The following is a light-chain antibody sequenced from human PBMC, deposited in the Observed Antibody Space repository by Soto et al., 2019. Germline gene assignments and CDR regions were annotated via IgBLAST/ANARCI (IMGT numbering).Light chain of an antibody. Sequence: DIQMTQSPSTLSGSVGDRVTITCRASQTISSWLAWYQQKPGKAPKLLIYKASTLKSGVPSRFSGSGSGTEFTLTISSLQPDDFAIYYCHQYKSYWTFGQGTKVDIK. V-gene: IGKV1-5*03. CDR3: HQYKSYWT. J-gene: IGKJ1*01. CDR1: QTISSW. CDR2: KAS.